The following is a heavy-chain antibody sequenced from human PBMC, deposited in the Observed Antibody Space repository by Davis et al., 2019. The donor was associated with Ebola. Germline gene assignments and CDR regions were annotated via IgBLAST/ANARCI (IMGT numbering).Heavy chain of an antibody. Sequence: SETLSLTCTVSGGSISSGDYYWSWIRQPPGKGLEWIGYIYYSGSTYYNPSLKSRVTISVDTSKNQFSLKLSSVTAADTAVYYCARHYDFWSGYYHNYYYGMDVWGQGTTVTVSS. CDR1: GGSISSGDYY. CDR2: IYYSGST. V-gene: IGHV4-30-4*01. D-gene: IGHD3-3*01. J-gene: IGHJ6*02. CDR3: ARHYDFWSGYYHNYYYGMDV.